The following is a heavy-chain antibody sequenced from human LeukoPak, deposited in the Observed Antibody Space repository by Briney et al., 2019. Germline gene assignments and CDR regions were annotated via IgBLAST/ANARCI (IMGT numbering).Heavy chain of an antibody. CDR2: INPNSGGT. V-gene: IGHV1-2*02. CDR1: GYTFTGYY. D-gene: IGHD6-13*01. J-gene: IGHJ5*02. CDR3: ARALGSSSLEDWFDP. Sequence: ASVEVSCKASGYTFTGYYMHWVRQAPGQGLEWMGWINPNSGGTNYAQKFQGRVTMTRDTSISTAYMELSRLRSDDTAVYYCARALGSSSLEDWFDPWGQGTLVTVSS.